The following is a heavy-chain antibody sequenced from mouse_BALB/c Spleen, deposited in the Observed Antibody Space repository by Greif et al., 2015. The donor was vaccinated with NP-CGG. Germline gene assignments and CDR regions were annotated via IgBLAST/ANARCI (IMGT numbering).Heavy chain of an antibody. D-gene: IGHD4-1*01. J-gene: IGHJ2*01. CDR2: INPYNDGT. CDR3: AREAKVANWEGGFDY. Sequence: VQLQQSGPELVKPGASVKMSCKASGYTFTSYVMHWVKQKPGQGLEWIGYINPYNDGTKYNEKVKGKATLTSDKSSSTADMELSSLTSEDSAVYYFAREAKVANWEGGFDYWGQGTTLTVSS. CDR1: GYTFTSYV. V-gene: IGHV1-14*01.